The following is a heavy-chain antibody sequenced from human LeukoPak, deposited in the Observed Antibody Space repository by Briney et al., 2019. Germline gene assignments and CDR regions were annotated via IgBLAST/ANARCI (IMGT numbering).Heavy chain of an antibody. CDR2: IDPSDSYT. CDR1: GYSFTSYW. D-gene: IGHD3-10*01. V-gene: IGHV5-10-1*01. Sequence: GESLKISCKGSGYSFTSYWISWVRQMPGKGLGWMGRIDPSDSYTNYSPSFQGHVTISADKSISTAYLQWSSLKASDTAMYYCARHLNHYGSGSYGYYYGMDVWGKGTTVTVSS. CDR3: ARHLNHYGSGSYGYYYGMDV. J-gene: IGHJ6*04.